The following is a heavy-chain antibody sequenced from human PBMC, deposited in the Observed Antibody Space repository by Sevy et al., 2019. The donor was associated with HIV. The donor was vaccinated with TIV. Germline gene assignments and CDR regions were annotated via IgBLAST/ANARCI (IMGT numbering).Heavy chain of an antibody. CDR1: GFTLSSHS. V-gene: IGHV3-48*02. CDR2: IRGDDENK. Sequence: GGSLRLSCAVSGFTLSSHSMNWVRQAPGKGLEWLTHIRGDDENKYYADSVQGRFTISRDDASNSVHLQMNSLRDADTAVYYCAGGGNPGQAASDIWGQGTVVTVSS. J-gene: IGHJ3*02. CDR3: AGGGNPGQAASDI.